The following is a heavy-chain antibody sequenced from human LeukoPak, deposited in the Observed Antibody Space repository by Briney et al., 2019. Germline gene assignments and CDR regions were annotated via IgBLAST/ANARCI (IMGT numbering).Heavy chain of an antibody. D-gene: IGHD6-13*01. V-gene: IGHV3-11*04. Sequence: PGGSLRLSCAASGFTFSDYYMSWIRQAPGKGLEWVSYISSSGSTIYYADSVKGRFTISRDNAKNSLYLQMDSLRAEDTAVYYCARLYSSSQTYYYYYYMDVWGKGTTVTVSS. J-gene: IGHJ6*03. CDR3: ARLYSSSQTYYYYYYMDV. CDR2: ISSSGSTI. CDR1: GFTFSDYY.